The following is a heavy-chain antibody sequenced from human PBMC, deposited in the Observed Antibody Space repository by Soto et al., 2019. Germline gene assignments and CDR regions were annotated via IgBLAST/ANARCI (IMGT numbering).Heavy chain of an antibody. CDR3: ARDKDYAFDV. CDR1: GFTISTQT. V-gene: IGHV3-48*01. CDR2: MGWDFSPI. J-gene: IGHJ3*01. Sequence: EVQLVESGGGLVQPGGSLRLSCAVSGFTISTQTLNWVRQAPGNGLEWVSYMGWDFSPIYADSVKGRFTISIDNAKNSLYLQMNSLRAEDTAMYYCARDKDYAFDVWGQGTMVTVSS.